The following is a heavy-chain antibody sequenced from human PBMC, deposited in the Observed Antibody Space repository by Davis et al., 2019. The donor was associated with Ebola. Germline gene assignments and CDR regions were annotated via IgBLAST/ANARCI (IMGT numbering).Heavy chain of an antibody. D-gene: IGHD5-12*01. CDR2: ISGSGGST. CDR3: AKEGGAYELDS. V-gene: IGHV3-23*01. CDR1: VITFSSYA. J-gene: IGHJ5*01. Sequence: GESLKISCTDSVITFSSYAMTWVRQAPGKGLEWVSAISGSGGSTYYTYSVQGRFTISRDNSKDTLFLQMDSLRAEDTAIYYCAKEGGAYELDSWGQGTLVVVSS.